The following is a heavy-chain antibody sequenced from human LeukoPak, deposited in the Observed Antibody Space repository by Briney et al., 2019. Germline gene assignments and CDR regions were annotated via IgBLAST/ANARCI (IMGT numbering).Heavy chain of an antibody. CDR3: ARDGGIDI. D-gene: IGHD3-16*01. Sequence: PGGSLRLSCAASGFTFSSYGMNWVRQAPGKGLEWVSSISSTSSYIYYADSVKGRFTISRDNAKNSLYLQVNSLRAEDTAVYYCARDGGIDIWGQGTMVTVSS. CDR1: GFTFSSYG. V-gene: IGHV3-21*01. CDR2: ISSTSSYI. J-gene: IGHJ3*02.